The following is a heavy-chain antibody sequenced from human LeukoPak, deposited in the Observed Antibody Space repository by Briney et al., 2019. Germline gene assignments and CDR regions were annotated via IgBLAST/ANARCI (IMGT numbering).Heavy chain of an antibody. Sequence: GASVKVSCKVSGYTLTELSMHWVRQAPGKGLEWVGGFDPEDGETIYAQKFQGRVTMTEDTSTDTAHMELSSLRSEDTAVYYCATDPHSGSYDWWGQGTLVTVSS. CDR3: ATDPHSGSYDW. J-gene: IGHJ4*02. CDR2: FDPEDGET. V-gene: IGHV1-24*01. CDR1: GYTLTELS. D-gene: IGHD1-26*01.